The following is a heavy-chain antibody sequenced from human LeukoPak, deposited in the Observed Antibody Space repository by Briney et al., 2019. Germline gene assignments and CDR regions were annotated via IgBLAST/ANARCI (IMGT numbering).Heavy chain of an antibody. CDR1: GFTVSSNY. Sequence: GGSLRLSCAASGFTVSSNYMRWVRQAPGKGLEWVSVIYSGGSTYYPDSAKGRFTISRDNSKNMVYLQMNSLGAEDTAVYYCTRGTYSGSHPAYGMDVWGQGTTVTVSS. D-gene: IGHD1-26*01. CDR2: IYSGGST. V-gene: IGHV3-66*01. J-gene: IGHJ6*02. CDR3: TRGTYSGSHPAYGMDV.